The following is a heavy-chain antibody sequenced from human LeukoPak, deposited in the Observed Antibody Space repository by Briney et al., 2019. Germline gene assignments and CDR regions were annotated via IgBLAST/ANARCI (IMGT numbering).Heavy chain of an antibody. D-gene: IGHD3-10*01. CDR3: ARDLAAENGSGSYYGAFDI. V-gene: IGHV4-4*02. J-gene: IGHJ3*02. CDR1: GGSISSSNW. Sequence: PSETLSLTCAVSGGSISSSNWWSWVRQPPGKWLEWIGEIYHSGSTNYNPSLKSRVTISVDKSKNQFSLKLSSVTAADAAVYYCARDLAAENGSGSYYGAFDIWGQGTMVTVSS. CDR2: IYHSGST.